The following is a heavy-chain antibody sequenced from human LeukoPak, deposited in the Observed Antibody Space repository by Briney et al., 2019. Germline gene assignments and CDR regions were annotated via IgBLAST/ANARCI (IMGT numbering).Heavy chain of an antibody. D-gene: IGHD3-10*01. CDR3: AKDTGSVSSKTGGS. CDR1: GFTFSSYA. CDR2: ISGSGKST. V-gene: IGHV3-23*01. Sequence: PGGSLRLSCAASGFTFSSYAMSWVRQAPGKGLEWVSAISGSGKSTYYADSVTGRFTISRDNSKNTLNLQMNSLRAEDPAVYYCAKDTGSVSSKTGGSWGDGALVTASS. J-gene: IGHJ4*03.